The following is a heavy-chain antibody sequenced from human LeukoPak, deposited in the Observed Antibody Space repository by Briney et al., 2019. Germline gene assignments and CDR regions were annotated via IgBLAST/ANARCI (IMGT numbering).Heavy chain of an antibody. D-gene: IGHD3-22*01. Sequence: GGSLRLSCAASGFTFSSYAMHWVRQAPGKGLEWVAVISYDGSNKYYVDSVKGRFTISRDNSKNTLYLQMNSLRAEDTAVYYCARDKTYDSSGPEDYWGQGTLVTVSS. CDR1: GFTFSSYA. CDR3: ARDKTYDSSGPEDY. CDR2: ISYDGSNK. J-gene: IGHJ4*02. V-gene: IGHV3-30-3*01.